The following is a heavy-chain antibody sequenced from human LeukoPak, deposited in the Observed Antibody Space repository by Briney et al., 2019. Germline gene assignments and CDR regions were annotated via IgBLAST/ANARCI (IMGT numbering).Heavy chain of an antibody. V-gene: IGHV3-21*01. CDR1: GFTFSSYS. J-gene: IGHJ5*02. D-gene: IGHD1-26*01. Sequence: GGSLRLSCAASGFTFSSYSMNWVRQAPGKGLEWVSSISSSSSYIYYADSVKGRFTISRSNAKNSLYLLMNRLRAEDTAVYYCARDGRVGATSAPGVNWFDPWGQGTLVTVSS. CDR2: ISSSSSYI. CDR3: ARDGRVGATSAPGVNWFDP.